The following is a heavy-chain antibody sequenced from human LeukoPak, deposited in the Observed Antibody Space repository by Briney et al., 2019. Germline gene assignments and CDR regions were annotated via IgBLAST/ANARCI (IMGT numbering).Heavy chain of an antibody. V-gene: IGHV3-23*01. CDR1: GFTFSSCP. J-gene: IGHJ5*02. Sequence: PGGSLRLSCAASGFTFSSCPMTWVRLPPGKGLEWVSTISGSGDATYYADSVKGRFTISRDNSKNTLYLQMNSLRAEDTAVYYCARATYYDFWGKFDPWGQGTLVTVSS. D-gene: IGHD3-3*01. CDR2: ISGSGDAT. CDR3: ARATYYDFWGKFDP.